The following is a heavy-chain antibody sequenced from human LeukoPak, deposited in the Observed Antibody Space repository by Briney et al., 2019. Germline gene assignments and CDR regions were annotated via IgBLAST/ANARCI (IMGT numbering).Heavy chain of an antibody. J-gene: IGHJ4*02. Sequence: GGSLRLSCAASGFSFSSYAMSWVRQAPGKGLEWVSAISGSGGSTYYADSVKGRFTISRDNAKNSLYLQMNSLRAEDTAVYYCARVGLRHTVGDYWGQGTLVTVSS. D-gene: IGHD4-17*01. CDR3: ARVGLRHTVGDY. CDR2: ISGSGGST. CDR1: GFSFSSYA. V-gene: IGHV3-23*01.